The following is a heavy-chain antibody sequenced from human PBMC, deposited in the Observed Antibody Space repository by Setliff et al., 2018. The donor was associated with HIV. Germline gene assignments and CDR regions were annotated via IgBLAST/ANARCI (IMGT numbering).Heavy chain of an antibody. D-gene: IGHD3-3*01. CDR3: ARTEYFDFWSGPRGFDP. CDR2: INPNSGDT. CDR1: GYTFTGYY. Sequence: GASVKVSCKASGYTFTGYYIHWVRQAPGQGLEWMGWINPNSGDTIYAQTFQSRVTMTRDTSTSTAYMELSRLRSDDTAVYYCARTEYFDFWSGPRGFDPWGQGTLVTVSS. V-gene: IGHV1-2*02. J-gene: IGHJ5*02.